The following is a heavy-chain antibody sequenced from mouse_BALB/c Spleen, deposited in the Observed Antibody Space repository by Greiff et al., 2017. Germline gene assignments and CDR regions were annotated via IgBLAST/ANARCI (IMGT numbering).Heavy chain of an antibody. J-gene: IGHJ1*01. CDR2: IDPANGNT. CDR1: GFNIKDTY. Sequence: VQLKESGAELVKPGASVKLSCTASGFNIKDTYMHWVKQRPEQGLEWIGRIDPANGNTKYDPKFQGKATITADTSSNTAYLQLSSLTSEDTAVYYCARSGDYGKGGCDVWGAGTTVTVSS. V-gene: IGHV14-3*02. CDR3: ARSGDYGKGGCDV. D-gene: IGHD1-1*01.